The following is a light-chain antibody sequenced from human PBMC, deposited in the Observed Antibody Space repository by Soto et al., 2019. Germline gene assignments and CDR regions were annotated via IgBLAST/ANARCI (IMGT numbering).Light chain of an antibody. Sequence: EIVMTQSPATLSVSPGERATLSCRASQSVSTDVAWYQQKPGQSPRLLIYGASTRAADIPARFSGSGSGRQFTLTISSLQSEDFSIYYCQQYNSWPPLTFGGGTKVDIK. CDR2: GAS. J-gene: IGKJ4*01. CDR1: QSVSTD. CDR3: QQYNSWPPLT. V-gene: IGKV3-15*01.